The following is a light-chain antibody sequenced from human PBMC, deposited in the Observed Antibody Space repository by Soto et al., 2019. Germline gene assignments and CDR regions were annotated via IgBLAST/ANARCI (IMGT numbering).Light chain of an antibody. CDR3: QQLNSYPRVT. CDR1: QGISSY. J-gene: IGKJ5*01. V-gene: IGKV1-9*01. Sequence: DIQLTQSPSFLSASVGYRFTITCRASQGISSYLAWYQQKPGKAPKLLIYAASTLQSGVPSRFSGSGSGTEFTLTIRSLQPEDFATYYCQQLNSYPRVTFGQGTRLEIK. CDR2: AAS.